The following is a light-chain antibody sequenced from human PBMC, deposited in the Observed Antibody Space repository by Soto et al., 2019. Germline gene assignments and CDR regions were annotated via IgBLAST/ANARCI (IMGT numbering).Light chain of an antibody. CDR2: LGS. CDR1: QSLLHSNGYNY. J-gene: IGKJ2*01. Sequence: DIVMTQSPLSLPVTPGEPASISCRSSQSLLHSNGYNYLDWYLQQPGQSPQLLIYLGSNLASGVPDRFSGSGSGTDFTLKISRVEAEDVGVYYCLQALQSPYTFGQGTKLEIK. V-gene: IGKV2-28*01. CDR3: LQALQSPYT.